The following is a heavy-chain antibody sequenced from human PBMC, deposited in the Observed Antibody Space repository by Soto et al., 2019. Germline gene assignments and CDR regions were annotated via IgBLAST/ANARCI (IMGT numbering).Heavy chain of an antibody. J-gene: IGHJ4*02. CDR3: TTEPSYYSGYDKND. CDR1: GFTFSNAW. Sequence: PGGSLRLSCAASGFTFSNAWMSWVRQAPGKGLEWVGRIKSKTDGGTTDYAAPVKGRFTISRDDSKNTLYLQMNSLKTEDTAVYYCTTEPSYYSGYDKNDWGQGTLVTVSS. D-gene: IGHD5-12*01. CDR2: IKSKTDGGTT. V-gene: IGHV3-15*01.